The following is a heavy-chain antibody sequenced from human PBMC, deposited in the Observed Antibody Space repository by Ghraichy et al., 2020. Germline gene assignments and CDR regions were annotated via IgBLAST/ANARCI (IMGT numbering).Heavy chain of an antibody. D-gene: IGHD2-2*01. Sequence: SVKVSCKASGGTFSSYAISWVRQAPGQGLEWMGGIIPIFGTANYAQKFQGRVTITADESTSTAYMELSSLRSEDTAVYYCARAHCSSTSCYGGYFDYWGQGTLVTVSS. J-gene: IGHJ4*02. CDR3: ARAHCSSTSCYGGYFDY. CDR2: IIPIFGTA. V-gene: IGHV1-69*13. CDR1: GGTFSSYA.